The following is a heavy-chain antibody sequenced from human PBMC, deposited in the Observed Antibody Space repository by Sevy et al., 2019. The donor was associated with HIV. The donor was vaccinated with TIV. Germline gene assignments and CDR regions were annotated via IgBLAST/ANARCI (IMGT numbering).Heavy chain of an antibody. CDR1: GGSISSYY. D-gene: IGHD1-7*01. Sequence: SETLSLTCTVSGGSISSYYWSWIRRPPEKGLEWIGYFYYSGSTNDNPSLKSRVTISVATSKNKFSLKLSSVTAADTAVYYCATALRSDRTPRWFDPWGQGTLVTVSS. CDR2: FYYSGST. J-gene: IGHJ5*02. CDR3: ATALRSDRTPRWFDP. V-gene: IGHV4-59*01.